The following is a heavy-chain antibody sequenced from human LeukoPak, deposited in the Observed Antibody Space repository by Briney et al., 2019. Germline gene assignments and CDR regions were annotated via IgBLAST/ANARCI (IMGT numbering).Heavy chain of an antibody. CDR1: GGSISSYY. V-gene: IGHV4-59*01. CDR2: IYYSGST. D-gene: IGHD3-10*01. J-gene: IGHJ6*02. Sequence: SETLSLTCTVSGGSISSYYWSWIRQPTGKGLEWIGYIYYSGSTNYNPSLKSRVTISVDTSKNQFSLKLSSVTAADTAVYYCARDHRGYYGSGVAHLKESNYYYYYGMDVWGQGTTVTVSS. CDR3: ARDHRGYYGSGVAHLKESNYYYYYGMDV.